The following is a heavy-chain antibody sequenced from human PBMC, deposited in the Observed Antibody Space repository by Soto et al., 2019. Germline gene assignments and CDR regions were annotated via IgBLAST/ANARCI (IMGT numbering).Heavy chain of an antibody. Sequence: GGSLRLSCAASGFTFSSYGMHWVRQAPGKGLEWVAGISYDGSNKYYADSVKGRFTISRDNSKNTLYLQMNSLRAEDTAVYHCAKDRFPYYYGSGSWFDPWGQGTLVTVSS. V-gene: IGHV3-30*18. D-gene: IGHD3-10*01. CDR2: ISYDGSNK. CDR1: GFTFSSYG. J-gene: IGHJ5*02. CDR3: AKDRFPYYYGSGSWFDP.